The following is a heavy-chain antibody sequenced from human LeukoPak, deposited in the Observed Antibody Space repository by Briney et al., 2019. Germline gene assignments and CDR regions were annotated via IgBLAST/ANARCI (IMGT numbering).Heavy chain of an antibody. J-gene: IGHJ4*02. V-gene: IGHV1-18*01. CDR2: ISAYNGNT. D-gene: IGHD5-18*01. CDR1: GYTFTSYG. Sequence: PWASVKVSCKASGYTFTSYGISWVRQAPGQGLEWMGWISAYNGNTNYAQKFQGRVTITADESTSTAYMELSSLRSEDTAVYYCARGGYSYGYPLDYWGQGTLVTVSS. CDR3: ARGGYSYGYPLDY.